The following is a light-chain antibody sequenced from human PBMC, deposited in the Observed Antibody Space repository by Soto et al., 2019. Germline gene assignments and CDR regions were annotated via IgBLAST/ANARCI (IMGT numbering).Light chain of an antibody. V-gene: IGKV1-27*01. Sequence: DIQMTQSPSSLSASVGDRVTITCRASQGISTYLVWYQQKPGTVPKLLIFAASTLQSGVPSRFSGSGSGTDFTLTISSLQPEDVATYYCQQSNSFPRTFGQGTKVEIK. CDR2: AAS. CDR3: QQSNSFPRT. J-gene: IGKJ1*01. CDR1: QGISTY.